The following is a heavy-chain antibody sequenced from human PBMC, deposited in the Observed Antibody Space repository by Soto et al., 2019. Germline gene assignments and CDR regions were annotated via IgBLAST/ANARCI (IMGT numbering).Heavy chain of an antibody. D-gene: IGHD5-12*01. CDR1: GGSISSYY. CDR2: IYYSGST. V-gene: IGHV4-59*01. CDR3: ARYTPSPDSGYDLGTQGAVIVGFDP. Sequence: PSETLSLTCTVSGGSISSYYWSWIRQPPGKGLEWIGYIYYSGSTNYNPSLKSRVTISVDTSKNQFSLKLSSVTAADTAVYYCARYTPSPDSGYDLGTQGAVIVGFDPWGQGTLVTVSS. J-gene: IGHJ5*02.